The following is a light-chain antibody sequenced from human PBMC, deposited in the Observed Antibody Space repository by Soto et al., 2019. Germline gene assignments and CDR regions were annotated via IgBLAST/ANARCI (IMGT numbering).Light chain of an antibody. CDR1: QRISDY. Sequence: GDTVTITCRSSQRISDYLNWYQQIPGKAPKLLIYAASTLQSGVPSRFSGSGSGTDIRLTIGVLQPQDVPSYYCQEYMSGRLNFDGGTKVDIK. CDR3: QEYMSGRLN. J-gene: IGKJ4*01. V-gene: IGKV1-27*01. CDR2: AAS.